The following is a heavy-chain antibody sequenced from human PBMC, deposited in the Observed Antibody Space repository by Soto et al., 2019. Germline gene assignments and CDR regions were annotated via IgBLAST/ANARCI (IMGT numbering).Heavy chain of an antibody. J-gene: IGHJ4*02. Sequence: GESLKISCKGSGYSCNNYWIAWVRQMPGKGLEWMGIIFPGDSDSVYSPSFQGQVTISVDKSISTAYLQWSGLKASDTAMYYCATQIGLHGVSRYFDSCRQVTLVTVSS. D-gene: IGHD4-17*01. CDR3: ATQIGLHGVSRYFDS. V-gene: IGHV5-51*01. CDR1: GYSCNNYW. CDR2: IFPGDSDS.